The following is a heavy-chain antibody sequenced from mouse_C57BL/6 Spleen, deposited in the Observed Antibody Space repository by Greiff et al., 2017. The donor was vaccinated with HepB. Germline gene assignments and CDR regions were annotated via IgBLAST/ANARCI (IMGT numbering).Heavy chain of an antibody. CDR1: GFTFSSYA. J-gene: IGHJ4*01. D-gene: IGHD2-3*01. CDR3: TRDDGYIYYAMDY. V-gene: IGHV5-9-1*02. CDR2: ISSGGDYI. Sequence: EVKVEESGEGLVKPGGSLKLSCAASGFTFSSYAMSWVRQTPEKRLEWVAYISSGGDYIYYADTVKGRFTISRDNARNTLYLQMSSLKSEDTAMYYCTRDDGYIYYAMDYWGQGTSVTVSS.